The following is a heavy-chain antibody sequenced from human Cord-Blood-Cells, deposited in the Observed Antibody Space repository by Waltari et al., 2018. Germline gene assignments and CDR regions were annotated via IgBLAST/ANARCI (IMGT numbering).Heavy chain of an antibody. V-gene: IGHV1-69*01. CDR2: IIVICGTA. J-gene: IGHJ4*02. D-gene: IGHD3-22*01. CDR3: ARGEMHDISGYYFAY. CDR1: GGTFSSYA. Sequence: QVQLVQSGAAVKKPGSSVKVSCKASGGTFSSYAIIWVRPAPGQGLEWMGGIIVICGTANYEQKFQGRVTSTAEEFAKTVYMEQSRLGVDETAVYYCARGEMHDISGYYFAYWGQGSLVAVSS.